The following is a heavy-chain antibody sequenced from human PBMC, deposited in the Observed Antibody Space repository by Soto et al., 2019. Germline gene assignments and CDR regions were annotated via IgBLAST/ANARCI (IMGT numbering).Heavy chain of an antibody. D-gene: IGHD6-6*01. V-gene: IGHV3-23*01. J-gene: IGHJ4*02. CDR2: ISGSGGST. Sequence: GGSLRLSCAASGFTFSSYAMSWVRQAPGKGLEWVSAISGSGGSTYYADSVKGRFTISRDNSKNTLYLQMNSLRAEDTAVYYCAKVESAGIAARPRPLDYWGQGTLVTVSS. CDR3: AKVESAGIAARPRPLDY. CDR1: GFTFSSYA.